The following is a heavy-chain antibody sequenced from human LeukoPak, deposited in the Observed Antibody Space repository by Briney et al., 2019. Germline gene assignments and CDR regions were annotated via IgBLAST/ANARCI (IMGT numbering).Heavy chain of an antibody. J-gene: IGHJ3*02. CDR1: GYSFTSYW. CDR3: ARHGVDTIFGVVIPGDAFDI. Sequence: GESLQISCKGSGYSFTSYWIGWVRQMPGKGLEWMGIIYPGDSDTRYSPSFQGQVTISADKSISTAYLQWSSLKASDTAMYYCARHGVDTIFGVVIPGDAFDIWGQGTMVTVSS. CDR2: IYPGDSDT. D-gene: IGHD3-3*01. V-gene: IGHV5-51*01.